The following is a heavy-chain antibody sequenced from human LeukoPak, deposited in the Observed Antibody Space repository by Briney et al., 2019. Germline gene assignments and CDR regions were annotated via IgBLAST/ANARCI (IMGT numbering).Heavy chain of an antibody. CDR3: ARQAIAAAGYIDY. V-gene: IGHV4-34*01. D-gene: IGHD6-13*01. CDR2: INHSGST. J-gene: IGHJ4*02. CDR1: GGSFSGYY. Sequence: SETLSLTCAVYGGSFSGYYWSWIRQPPGKGLEWIGEINHSGSTNYNPSLKSRVTISVDTSKNQFSLKLSSVTAADTAVYYCARQAIAAAGYIDYWGQGTLVTVSS.